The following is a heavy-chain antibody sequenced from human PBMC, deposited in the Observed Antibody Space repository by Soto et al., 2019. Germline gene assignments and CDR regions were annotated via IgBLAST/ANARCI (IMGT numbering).Heavy chain of an antibody. Sequence: QVQLQQWGAGLLKPSETLSLTCAVYGGSFNDYYWSWIRQPPGKGLEWIGEINHTGHTNYNPSLKSLVTISVDTSKNQFSLKLSSVTAAETAVYYCARSGNLFDYWGQGIMVTVSS. V-gene: IGHV4-34*01. CDR1: GGSFNDYY. J-gene: IGHJ4*02. D-gene: IGHD3-10*01. CDR3: ARSGNLFDY. CDR2: INHTGHT.